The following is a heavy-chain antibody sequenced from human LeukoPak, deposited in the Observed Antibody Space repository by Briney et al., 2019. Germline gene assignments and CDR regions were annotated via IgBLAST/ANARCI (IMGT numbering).Heavy chain of an antibody. D-gene: IGHD1-26*01. CDR3: ARQWELPPVAFDI. CDR1: GFSFSSYW. J-gene: IGHJ3*02. Sequence: GGSLRLSCAASGFSFSSYWMTWVRQAPGKGLECVANIKQDGSEKYYVDSVKGRFTISRDNAKNSLYLQMNSLRAEDTALYYCARQWELPPVAFDIWGQGTMVTVSS. V-gene: IGHV3-7*03. CDR2: IKQDGSEK.